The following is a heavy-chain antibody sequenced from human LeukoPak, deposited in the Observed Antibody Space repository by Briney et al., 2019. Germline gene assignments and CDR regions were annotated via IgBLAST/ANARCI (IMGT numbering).Heavy chain of an antibody. J-gene: IGHJ5*02. CDR3: ARAGGGDFWSGLGNWFDP. Sequence: SETLSLTCTVSGGSISSGDYYWSWIRQPPGKGRGWIGYIYYSGSTYYNPSLKSRVTISVDTSKNQFSLKLSSVTAADTAVYYCARAGGGDFWSGLGNWFDPWGQGTLVTVSS. CDR1: GGSISSGDYY. V-gene: IGHV4-30-4*08. CDR2: IYYSGST. D-gene: IGHD3-3*01.